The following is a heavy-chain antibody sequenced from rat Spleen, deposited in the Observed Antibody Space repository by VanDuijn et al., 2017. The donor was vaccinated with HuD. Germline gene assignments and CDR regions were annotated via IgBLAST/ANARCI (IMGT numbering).Heavy chain of an antibody. D-gene: IGHD1-12*01. CDR3: TRDPVGLVDFDY. V-gene: IGHV5-31*01. CDR2: ITNTGDNT. CDR1: GFTFNFHW. Sequence: EVQLVESGGGLVQPGRSLKLSCVASGFTFNFHWMTWIRQAPGKGLEWVASITNTGDNTYYADSVKGRFIISRVNAKSTLYLQMNSLRSEDTATYYCTRDPVGLVDFDYWGQGVMVTVSS. J-gene: IGHJ2*01.